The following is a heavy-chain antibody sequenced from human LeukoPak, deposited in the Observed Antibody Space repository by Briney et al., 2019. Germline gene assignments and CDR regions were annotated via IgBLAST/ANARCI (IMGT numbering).Heavy chain of an antibody. D-gene: IGHD5-12*01. J-gene: IGHJ6*02. V-gene: IGHV5-51*01. CDR1: GYSFTSYW. CDR3: ARQGAYSDSDYYYYYGMDV. Sequence: GESLKISCKGSGYSFTSYWIGWVRQMPGKGLEWMGIIYPGDSDTRYSPSFQGQVTISADKSIRTAYLQWSSLKASDTAMYYCARQGAYSDSDYYYYYGMDVWGQGTTVTVSS. CDR2: IYPGDSDT.